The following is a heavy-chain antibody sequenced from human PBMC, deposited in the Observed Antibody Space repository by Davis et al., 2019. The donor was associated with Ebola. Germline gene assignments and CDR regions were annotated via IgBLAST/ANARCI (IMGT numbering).Heavy chain of an antibody. D-gene: IGHD3-10*01. J-gene: IGHJ4*02. CDR3: ARACLYDSGNSGSY. CDR2: FNPSGGST. V-gene: IGHV1-46*01. Sequence: ASVQVSCKTSGYSFINHGTSWVRQAPGQGLEWMGIFNPSGGSTNYAQKFQGRLTMTRDTSTSTVYMELSSRRYEDTAVYYCARACLYDSGNSGSYWGQGTLVTVSS. CDR1: GYSFINHG.